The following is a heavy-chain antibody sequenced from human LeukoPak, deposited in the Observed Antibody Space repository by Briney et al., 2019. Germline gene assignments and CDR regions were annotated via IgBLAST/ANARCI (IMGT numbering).Heavy chain of an antibody. CDR3: ARLRLEYCSGGSCYRAFDY. CDR2: IIPIFGTA. D-gene: IGHD2-15*01. Sequence: SVKVSCKASGGTFSSYAISWVRQAPGQGLEWMGGIIPIFGTANYAQKFQGRVTITTDESTSTAYMELSSLRSEDTAVYYCARLRLEYCSGGSCYRAFDYWGQGTLVTVSS. CDR1: GGTFSSYA. V-gene: IGHV1-69*05. J-gene: IGHJ4*02.